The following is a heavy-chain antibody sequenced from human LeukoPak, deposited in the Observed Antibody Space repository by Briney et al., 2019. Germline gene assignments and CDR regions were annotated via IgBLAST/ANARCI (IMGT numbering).Heavy chain of an antibody. D-gene: IGHD2-2*01. V-gene: IGHV1-69*13. Sequence: SVKVSCKASGGTFSSYAISWVRQAPGQGLEWMGGIIPIFGTANYAQKFQGRVTITADESTSTAYMELSSLRSEDTAVYYCAREVSQDIVVVPAAIPLFDPWGQGTLVTVSS. CDR2: IIPIFGTA. CDR1: GGTFSSYA. J-gene: IGHJ5*02. CDR3: AREVSQDIVVVPAAIPLFDP.